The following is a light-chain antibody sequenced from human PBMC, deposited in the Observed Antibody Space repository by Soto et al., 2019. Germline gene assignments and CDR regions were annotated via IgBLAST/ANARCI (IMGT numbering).Light chain of an antibody. J-gene: IGLJ2*01. Sequence: QSVLTQPPSASGTPGQRVIISCSGSSSNIGSNTVNWYQQIPGAAPKRLMYSYNQRPSGVPDRFSGSKSDTSDSLAISGLQSEDEAEYYCAAWDDILNGVLFGGGTKLTVL. V-gene: IGLV1-44*01. CDR1: SSNIGSNT. CDR3: AAWDDILNGVL. CDR2: SYN.